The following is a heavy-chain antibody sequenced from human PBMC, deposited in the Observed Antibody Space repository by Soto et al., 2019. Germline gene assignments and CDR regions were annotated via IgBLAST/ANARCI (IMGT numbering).Heavy chain of an antibody. CDR1: GGSISSSSYY. J-gene: IGHJ2*01. CDR2: IYYSGST. D-gene: IGHD6-19*01. Sequence: QLQLQESGPGLVKPSETLSLTCTVSGGSISSSSYYRGWIRQPPGKGLEWIGSIYYSGSTYYNPSLKSRVTISVDTSKNQFSLKLSSVTAADTAVYYCARHSSGWTFSWYFDLWGRGTLVTVSS. V-gene: IGHV4-39*01. CDR3: ARHSSGWTFSWYFDL.